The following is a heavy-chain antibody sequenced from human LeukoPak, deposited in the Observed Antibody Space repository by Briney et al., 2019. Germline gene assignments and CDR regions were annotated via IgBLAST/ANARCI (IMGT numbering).Heavy chain of an antibody. CDR2: ISYSGNT. Sequence: SETLSLTCSVSGGSISSGNYYWGWIRQPPGKGLEWIGSISYSGNTYYNPSLKSRVSISVDTSKNHFSLKLSSVTAADTAVYYCARGYTYGPHDAFDIWGQGTMVTISS. CDR1: GGSISSGNYY. D-gene: IGHD5-24*01. CDR3: ARGYTYGPHDAFDI. J-gene: IGHJ3*02. V-gene: IGHV4-39*07.